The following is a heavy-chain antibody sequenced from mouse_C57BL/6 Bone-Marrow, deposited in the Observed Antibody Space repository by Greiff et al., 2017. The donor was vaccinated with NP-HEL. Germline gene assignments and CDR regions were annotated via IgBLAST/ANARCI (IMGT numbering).Heavy chain of an antibody. CDR1: GFTFSDFY. V-gene: IGHV7-1*01. D-gene: IGHD1-1*01. Sequence: EVKLVESGGGLVQSGRSLRLSCATSGFTFSDFYMEWVRQAPGKGLEWIAASRNKAHDYSTEYSASVKGRFIVSRDTSPIILYLQLNALRAEDSAIYYCARDHLLLQYYFDYWGQGTTLTVSS. CDR2: SRNKAHDYST. CDR3: ARDHLLLQYYFDY. J-gene: IGHJ2*01.